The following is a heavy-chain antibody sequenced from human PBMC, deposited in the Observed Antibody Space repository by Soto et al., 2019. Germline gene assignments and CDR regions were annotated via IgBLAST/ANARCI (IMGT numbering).Heavy chain of an antibody. CDR3: ASENSGSYLTNWFDP. CDR2: IYSGGST. CDR1: GFTVSSNY. D-gene: IGHD1-26*01. V-gene: IGHV3-53*01. J-gene: IGHJ5*02. Sequence: GGSLRLSCAASGFTVSSNYMSWVRQAPGKGLEWVSVIYSGGSTYYADSVKGRFTISRDNSKNTLYLQMNSLRAEDTAVYYCASENSGSYLTNWFDPWGQGTLVTVSS.